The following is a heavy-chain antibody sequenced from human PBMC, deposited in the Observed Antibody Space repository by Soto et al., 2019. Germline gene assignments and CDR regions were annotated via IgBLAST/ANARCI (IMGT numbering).Heavy chain of an antibody. D-gene: IGHD3-10*01. V-gene: IGHV3-64D*06. CDR1: GCTFNKYA. Sequence: LRLSCSASGCTFNKYAMHWDRQTPATGLQDVSGIGDTGRSTFHADAVKGRFTITREDYKDTLFLRMSSLRAEDTAVYYSVKGSRGDYSYYYNGVDVWGQGTSVTVSS. CDR2: IGDTGRST. CDR3: VKGSRGDYSYYYNGVDV. J-gene: IGHJ6*02.